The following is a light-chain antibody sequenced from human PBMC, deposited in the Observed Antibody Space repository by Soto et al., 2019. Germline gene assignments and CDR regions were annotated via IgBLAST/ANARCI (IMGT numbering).Light chain of an antibody. J-gene: IGKJ1*01. CDR1: QSVSSSY. CDR3: QQYGSSPRT. CDR2: DAS. Sequence: EIVLTQSPGTLSLSPGERATLSCRASQSVSSSYLAWYQQKPGQAPRLLIYDASSRDTGIPDRFSGSGSGTDFTLTISRLEPEDLAVYYCQQYGSSPRTFGQGTKVEIK. V-gene: IGKV3-20*01.